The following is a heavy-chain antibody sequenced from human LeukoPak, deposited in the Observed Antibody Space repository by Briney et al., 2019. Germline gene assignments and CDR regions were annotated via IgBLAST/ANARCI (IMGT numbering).Heavy chain of an antibody. V-gene: IGHV1-8*01. J-gene: IGHJ6*02. CDR3: ARAIAARYYYGMDV. CDR1: GYTFTSYD. Sequence: GASVKVSCKASGYTFTSYDINWVRQATGQGLEWMGWMNPNSGNTGYAQKFQGRVTMTRNTSISTAYMGLSSLRSEDTAVYYCARAIAARYYYGMDVWGQGTTVTVSS. D-gene: IGHD6-6*01. CDR2: MNPNSGNT.